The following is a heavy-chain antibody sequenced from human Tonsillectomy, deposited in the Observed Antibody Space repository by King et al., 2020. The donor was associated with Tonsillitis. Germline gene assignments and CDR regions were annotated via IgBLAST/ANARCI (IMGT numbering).Heavy chain of an antibody. J-gene: IGHJ4*02. V-gene: IGHV3-7*01. CDR1: GFTFSRYW. D-gene: IGHD3-10*01. Sequence: DVQLVESGGGLVQPGGSLRLSCAVSGFTFSRYWMSWVRQAPGKGLEWVAIIKEDGIDKLYVDSVKGRFTTARDNAKNSLFLQMNSLGAEDTAVYYGATEGGRSGSGYWGQGTLVTVSS. CDR3: ATEGGRSGSGY. CDR2: IKEDGIDK.